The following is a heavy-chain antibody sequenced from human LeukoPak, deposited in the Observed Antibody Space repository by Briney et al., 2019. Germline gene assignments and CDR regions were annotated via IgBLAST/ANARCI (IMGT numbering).Heavy chain of an antibody. CDR3: ATYDQQLAFDN. CDR1: GGPMSSYY. V-gene: IGHV4-4*07. J-gene: IGHJ4*02. Sequence: SETLSLTCTVSGGPMSSYYWTWIRQPAGKGLEWIGRMYTSGSTNYNPSLKSRVTMSIDTSKEQFSLRLHSVTAADTAVYYCATYDQQLAFDNWGQGTLVTVSS. CDR2: MYTSGST. D-gene: IGHD6-13*01.